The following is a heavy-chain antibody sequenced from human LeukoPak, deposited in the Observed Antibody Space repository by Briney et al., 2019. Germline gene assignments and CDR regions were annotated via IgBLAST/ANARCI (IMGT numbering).Heavy chain of an antibody. CDR2: IQKDGSEK. CDR3: ARASATYYDFWSGYSYFDY. V-gene: IGHV3-7*01. D-gene: IGHD3-3*01. Sequence: GGSLRLSCAASGFTFSTYGMTWVRQSPGKGLEWVANIQKDGSEKYYVDSVKGRFTISRDNAKNTLYLQMNSLRAEDTAVYYCARASATYYDFWSGYSYFDYWGQGTLVTVSS. CDR1: GFTFSTYG. J-gene: IGHJ4*02.